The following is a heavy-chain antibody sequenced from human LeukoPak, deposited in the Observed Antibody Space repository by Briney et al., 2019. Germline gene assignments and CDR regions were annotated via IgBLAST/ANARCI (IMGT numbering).Heavy chain of an antibody. CDR2: MYTSGTT. Sequence: SETLSLTCTVSGDSISIYYWSWIRQPAGKGLEWIGRMYTSGTTNYKPSLKSRVTMSVDTSKNQFSLKLSSVTAADTAVYYCARHWTKGFDPWGQGTLVTVSS. CDR3: ARHWTKGFDP. D-gene: IGHD1-1*01. V-gene: IGHV4-4*07. CDR1: GDSISIYY. J-gene: IGHJ5*02.